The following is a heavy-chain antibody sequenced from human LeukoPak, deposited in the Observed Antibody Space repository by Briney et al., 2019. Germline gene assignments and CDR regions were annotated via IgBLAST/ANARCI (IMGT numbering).Heavy chain of an antibody. Sequence: PGRSLRLSCAASGFTFSSYGMHWVRQAPGKGLEWVAVIWYDGSNKYYADSVKGRFTISRDNSKNTLYLQMNSLRAEDTAVYYCAKDTPPSGSYFDCWGQGTLVTVSS. CDR2: IWYDGSNK. CDR1: GFTFSSYG. V-gene: IGHV3-33*06. D-gene: IGHD1-26*01. CDR3: AKDTPPSGSYFDC. J-gene: IGHJ4*02.